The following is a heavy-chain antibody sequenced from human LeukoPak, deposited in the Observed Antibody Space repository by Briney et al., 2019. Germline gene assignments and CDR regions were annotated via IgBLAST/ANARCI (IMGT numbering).Heavy chain of an antibody. J-gene: IGHJ6*03. CDR2: MNPNSGNT. CDR3: AKPPEGYDFWSGFYYYYYMDV. V-gene: IGHV1-8*01. D-gene: IGHD3-3*01. CDR1: GYTFTSYD. Sequence: ASVKVSCKASGYTFTSYDINWVRQATGQGLEWMGWMNPNSGNTGYAQKFQGRVTMTRNTSISTAYMELSSLRSEDTAVYYCAKPPEGYDFWSGFYYYYYMDVRGKGTTVTVSS.